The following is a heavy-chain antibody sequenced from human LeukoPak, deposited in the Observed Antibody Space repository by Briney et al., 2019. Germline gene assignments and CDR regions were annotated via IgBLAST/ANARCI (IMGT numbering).Heavy chain of an antibody. CDR1: GGSISSSSYY. CDR2: IYTSGST. Sequence: SETLSLTCTVSGGSISSSSYYWGWIRQPAGKGLEWIGRIYTSGSTNYNPSLKSRVTISVDTSKNQFSLKLSSVTAADTAVYYCARGPKIIAVRYYYYYYMDVWGKGTTVTVSS. D-gene: IGHD2-15*01. V-gene: IGHV4-61*02. CDR3: ARGPKIIAVRYYYYYYMDV. J-gene: IGHJ6*03.